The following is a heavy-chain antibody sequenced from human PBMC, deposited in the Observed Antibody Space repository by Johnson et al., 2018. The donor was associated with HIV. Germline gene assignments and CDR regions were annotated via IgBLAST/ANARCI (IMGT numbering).Heavy chain of an antibody. D-gene: IGHD4-23*01. Sequence: MLLVESGGGVVRPGGSLRLSCAASGFTFDDYGMNWVRQVPGTGLEWVSGLKWNGGSTGYADSVKGRFTISRDNAKNSLYLQMTRLRVEDTALYYCARERISGNSGAGALDIWGQGTMVTVSS. V-gene: IGHV3-20*04. CDR3: ARERISGNSGAGALDI. CDR1: GFTFDDYG. CDR2: LKWNGGST. J-gene: IGHJ3*02.